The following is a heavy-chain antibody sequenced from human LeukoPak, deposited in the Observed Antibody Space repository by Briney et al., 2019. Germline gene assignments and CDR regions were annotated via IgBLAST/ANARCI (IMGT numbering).Heavy chain of an antibody. Sequence: GGSLRLSCAASGFTVSSNYMSWVRQAPGKGLEWVSVIYSGGSTYYADSVKGRFTISRDNSKNTLYLQMNSLRAEDTAVYYCVRALGDSSGYYDYWGQGTLVTVSS. J-gene: IGHJ4*02. CDR3: VRALGDSSGYYDY. D-gene: IGHD3-22*01. CDR1: GFTVSSNY. V-gene: IGHV3-66*01. CDR2: IYSGGST.